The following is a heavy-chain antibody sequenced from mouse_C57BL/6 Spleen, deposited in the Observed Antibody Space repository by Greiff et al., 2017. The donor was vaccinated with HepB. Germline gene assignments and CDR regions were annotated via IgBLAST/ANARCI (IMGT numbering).Heavy chain of an antibody. V-gene: IGHV1-53*01. D-gene: IGHD3-2*02. Sequence: VQLQESGTELVKPGASVKLSCKASGYTFTSYWMHWVKQRPGQGLEWIGNINPSNGGTNYNEKFKSKATLTVDKSSSTAYMQLSSLTSEDSAVYYCASPPDSSGYVGYAMDYWGQGTSVTVSS. CDR2: INPSNGGT. J-gene: IGHJ4*01. CDR3: ASPPDSSGYVGYAMDY. CDR1: GYTFTSYW.